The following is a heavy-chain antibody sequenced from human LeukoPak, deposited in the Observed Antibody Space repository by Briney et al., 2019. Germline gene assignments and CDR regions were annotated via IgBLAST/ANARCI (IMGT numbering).Heavy chain of an antibody. D-gene: IGHD2-8*01. V-gene: IGHV4-4*07. J-gene: IGHJ2*01. CDR1: GGSISSYY. Sequence: SETLSLTCTVSGGSISSYYWSWIRQPAGKGLEWIGRIYTSGSTNYNPSLKSRVTMSVDTSKNQSSLKLSSVTAADTAVYYCARFWAGVPPWYFDLWGRGTLVTVSS. CDR3: ARFWAGVPPWYFDL. CDR2: IYTSGST.